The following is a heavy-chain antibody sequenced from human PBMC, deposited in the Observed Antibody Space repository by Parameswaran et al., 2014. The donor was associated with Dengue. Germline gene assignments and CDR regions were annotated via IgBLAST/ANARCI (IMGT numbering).Heavy chain of an antibody. CDR1: A. CDR2: ISYDGSNK. V-gene: IGHV3-30-3*01. D-gene: IGHD5-24*01. CDR3: ARDMGKRWLHLYYYGMDV. J-gene: IGHJ6*02. Sequence: AMPGVRQAPGKGLEWVAVISYDGSNKYYADSVKGRFTISRDNSKNTLYLQMNSLRAEDTAVYYCARDMGKRWLHLYYYGMDVWGQGTTVTVSS.